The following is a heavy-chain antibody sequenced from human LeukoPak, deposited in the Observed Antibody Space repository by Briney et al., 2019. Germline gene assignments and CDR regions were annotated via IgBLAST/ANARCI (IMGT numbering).Heavy chain of an antibody. J-gene: IGHJ4*02. D-gene: IGHD1-1*01. CDR2: IYSDNT. CDR3: ASSRALDEYFDY. V-gene: IGHV3-53*01. CDR1: GFTVSSNS. Sequence: GGSLRLSCTVSGFTVSSNSMSWVRQAPGKGLEWVSFIYSDNTHYSDSVKGRFTISRDNSKNTLYLQMNSLRAEDTAVYYCASSRALDEYFDYWGQGTLVTVSS.